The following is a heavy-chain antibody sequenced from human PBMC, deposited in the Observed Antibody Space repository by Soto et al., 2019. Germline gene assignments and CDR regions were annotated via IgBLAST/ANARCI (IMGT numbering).Heavy chain of an antibody. Sequence: QVQLVQSGAEVKKPGSSVKVSCKASGGTFSNYALDWVRQAPGQGLEWMGGIIPIFGTVRHAQNFQGRVRITADESTATAYMELSRLIYEDTAMYYCATGGERDYYDHSGWRWGQCTRVTVYS. CDR1: GGTFSNYA. V-gene: IGHV1-69*12. CDR3: ATGGERDYYDHSGWR. CDR2: IIPIFGTV. J-gene: IGHJ1*01. D-gene: IGHD3-22*01.